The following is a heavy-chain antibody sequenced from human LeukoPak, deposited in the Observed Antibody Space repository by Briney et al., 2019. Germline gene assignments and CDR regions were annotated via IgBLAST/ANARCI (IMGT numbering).Heavy chain of an antibody. Sequence: GGSLRLSCAASGFTFSSYSMNWVRQAPGKGLEWVSSISSSSSYIYYADSVKGRFTISRDNAKNSLYLQMNSLRAEDTAVYYCAREPSRGYYAYFDYWGQGTLVTVSS. V-gene: IGHV3-21*01. J-gene: IGHJ4*02. CDR3: AREPSRGYYAYFDY. CDR2: ISSSSSYI. D-gene: IGHD3-22*01. CDR1: GFTFSSYS.